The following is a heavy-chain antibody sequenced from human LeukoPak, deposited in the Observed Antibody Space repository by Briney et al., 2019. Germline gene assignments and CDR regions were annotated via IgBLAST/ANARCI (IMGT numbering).Heavy chain of an antibody. CDR2: INHSGST. J-gene: IGHJ6*02. CDR3: ARGISGSSRWHLGYYYYGMDV. Sequence: SETLSLTCAVSGGSFSGYYWSWIRQPPGKGLEWIGEINHSGSTNYNPSLKRRVTISVDTSKNQFSLKLSSVTAADTAVYYCARGISGSSRWHLGYYYYGMDVWGQGTTVTVSS. D-gene: IGHD6-13*01. V-gene: IGHV4-34*01. CDR1: GGSFSGYY.